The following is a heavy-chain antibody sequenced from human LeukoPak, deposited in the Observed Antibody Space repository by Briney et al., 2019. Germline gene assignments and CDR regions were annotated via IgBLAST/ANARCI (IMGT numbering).Heavy chain of an antibody. CDR2: VSGSGDGT. Sequence: GGSLRLSCAASGFTFTSYAMGWVRQAPGKGLEWVSSVSGSGDGTYDADSVKGRFTISRDNSKKTLDLHMDSLRAEDTAVYYCARDHRYAFDNWGHGTLVTVSS. CDR3: ARDHRYAFDN. V-gene: IGHV3-23*01. CDR1: GFTFTSYA. D-gene: IGHD5-12*01. J-gene: IGHJ4*01.